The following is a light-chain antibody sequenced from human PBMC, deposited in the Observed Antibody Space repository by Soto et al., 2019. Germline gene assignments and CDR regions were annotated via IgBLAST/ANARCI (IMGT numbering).Light chain of an antibody. CDR2: KAS. V-gene: IGKV1-5*03. J-gene: IGKJ4*01. CDR3: QQYNSYIS. CDR1: QSISSW. Sequence: DIQMTQSPSTLSASVGDRVTMTYRASQSISSWLAWYQQKPGRAPKLLIHKASSLEGGVQSRFSGSGSGTEFTLTISSLQADDVATYYCQQYNSYISFGGGTKVEIK.